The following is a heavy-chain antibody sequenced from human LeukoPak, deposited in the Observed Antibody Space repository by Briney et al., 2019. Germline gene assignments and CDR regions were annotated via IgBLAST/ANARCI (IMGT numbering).Heavy chain of an antibody. CDR3: AKDGKYYYDSSGYYYH. J-gene: IGHJ5*02. CDR1: GFTFSSYA. Sequence: PGGSLRLSCAASGFTFSSYAMSWARQAPGKGLEWVSAISGSGGSTYYADSVKGRFTISRDNSKNTLYLQMNSLRAEDTAVYYCAKDGKYYYDSSGYYYHWGQGTLVTVSS. V-gene: IGHV3-23*01. D-gene: IGHD3-22*01. CDR2: ISGSGGST.